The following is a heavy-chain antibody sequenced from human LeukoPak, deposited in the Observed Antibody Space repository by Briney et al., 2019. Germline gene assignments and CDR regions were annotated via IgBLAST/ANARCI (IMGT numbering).Heavy chain of an antibody. CDR2: TYYRSKWYN. CDR1: GDSVSSNSAA. J-gene: IGHJ4*02. CDR3: ARSLDYYDSSGGIGDYFDY. V-gene: IGHV6-1*01. D-gene: IGHD3-22*01. Sequence: SQTLSLTCAISGDSVSSNSAAWTWIRQSPSRGLEWLGRTYYRSKWYNDYAVSVKSRITINPDTSKNQFSLRLNSVTPEDTAVYYCARSLDYYDSSGGIGDYFDYWGQGTLVTVSS.